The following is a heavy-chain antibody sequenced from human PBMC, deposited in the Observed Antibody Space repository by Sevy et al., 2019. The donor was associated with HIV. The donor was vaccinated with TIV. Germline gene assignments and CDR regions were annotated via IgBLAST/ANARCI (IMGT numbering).Heavy chain of an antibody. Sequence: GGSLRLSCAASEFTFSSFTMTWVRQAPGKGLEWVASISRSNIYTHYADSVKGRFIISRDNAKNSLFLQMNSLRSDDTAVYYCARDRTFASGWSQGADYWGLGALVTVSS. CDR1: EFTFSSFT. D-gene: IGHD6-25*01. CDR3: ARDRTFASGWSQGADY. J-gene: IGHJ4*02. CDR2: ISRSNIYT. V-gene: IGHV3-21*04.